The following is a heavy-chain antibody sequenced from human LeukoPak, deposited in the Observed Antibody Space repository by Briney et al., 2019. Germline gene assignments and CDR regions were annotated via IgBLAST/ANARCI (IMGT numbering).Heavy chain of an antibody. J-gene: IGHJ5*02. CDR1: GFIVNSCA. V-gene: IGHV3-53*05. CDR2: IYSDGVT. CDR3: ARDRAEGKTWVEFDP. Sequence: GRSLRLSCAASGFIVNSCAMCWVRQPPGKGLAWVSLIYSDGVTQYADSVKGRFTISRDNSKNTLYLQMNSLRDEDTAVYFCARDRAEGKTWVEFDPWGQGTLVTVSS.